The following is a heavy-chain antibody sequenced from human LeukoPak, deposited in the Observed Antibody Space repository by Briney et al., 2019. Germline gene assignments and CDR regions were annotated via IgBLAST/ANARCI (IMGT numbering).Heavy chain of an antibody. CDR1: GYSFTSYW. Sequence: GESPKTSRNSAGYSFTSYWNGWGPPRPRQGLEWMGINYPGDFEAIYSPSFQGKVTISSDKSITTAYLKWRSMKASDTAMYCCAGRSVTNCYYSGMDVWGQGTTVTVSS. CDR2: NYPGDFEA. J-gene: IGHJ6*02. CDR3: AGRSVTNCYYSGMDV. V-gene: IGHV5-51*01. D-gene: IGHD4-17*01.